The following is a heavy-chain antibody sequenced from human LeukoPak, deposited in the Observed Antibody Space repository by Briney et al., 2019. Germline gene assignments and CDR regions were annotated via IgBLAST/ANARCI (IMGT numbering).Heavy chain of an antibody. D-gene: IGHD2-2*01. V-gene: IGHV3-23*01. CDR2: IIGSGAST. CDR3: AKDRVVPAHPRAIY. CDR1: GFTFSRYA. Sequence: GGSLRLSCAASGFTFSRYAMSWVRQAPGKGGEWVSAIIGSGASTYYSASVKGRFTISRDNSKNTLYLQMNSLRAEDTAVYYCAKDRVVPAHPRAIYWGQGTLVTVSS. J-gene: IGHJ4*02.